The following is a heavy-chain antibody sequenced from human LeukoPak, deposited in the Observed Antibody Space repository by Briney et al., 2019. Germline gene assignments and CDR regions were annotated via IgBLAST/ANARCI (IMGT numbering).Heavy chain of an antibody. J-gene: IGHJ6*03. CDR1: GFTFRSYS. D-gene: IGHD3-3*01. CDR2: MSGSGYYT. CDR3: AKMEGQRLYDYCMDV. V-gene: IGHV3-23*01. Sequence: GGSLRLSCGASGFTFRSYSMNWVRQAPGKGLEWVSAMSGSGYYTYYVESVKGRFTISRDNSKNTLYLHMNSLRADDTAVYYCAKMEGQRLYDYCMDVWGRGTTVTVSS.